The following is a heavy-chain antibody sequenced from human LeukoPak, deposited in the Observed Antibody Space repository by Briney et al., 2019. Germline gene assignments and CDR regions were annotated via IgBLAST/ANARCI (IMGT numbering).Heavy chain of an antibody. V-gene: IGHV3-48*01. CDR3: ARPYSSGWPYFDY. CDR2: ISSSGNTI. D-gene: IGHD6-19*01. Sequence: PGGSLRLSCAASGFTFSSYSMNWVRQAPGKGLEWVSYISSSGNTIYYADSVKGRFTISRDNAKNSLYLQLNSLRAEDTAVYYCARPYSSGWPYFDYWGQGTLVTVSS. CDR1: GFTFSSYS. J-gene: IGHJ4*02.